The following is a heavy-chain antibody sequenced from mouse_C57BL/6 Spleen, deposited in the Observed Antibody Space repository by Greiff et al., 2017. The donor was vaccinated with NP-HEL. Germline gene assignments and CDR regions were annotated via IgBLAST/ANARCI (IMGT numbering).Heavy chain of an antibody. J-gene: IGHJ2*01. Sequence: EVKLVESGGGLVQPGGSLKLSCAASGFTFSDYYMYWVRQTPEKRLEWVAYISNGGGSTYYPDTVKGRFTISRDNAKNTLYLQMSRLKSEDTAMYYCARGGLYYFDYWGQGTTLTVSS. CDR1: GFTFSDYY. CDR3: ARGGLYYFDY. CDR2: ISNGGGST. V-gene: IGHV5-12*01.